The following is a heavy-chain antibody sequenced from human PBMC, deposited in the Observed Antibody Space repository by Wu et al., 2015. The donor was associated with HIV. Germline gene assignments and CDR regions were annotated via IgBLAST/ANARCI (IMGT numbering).Heavy chain of an antibody. Sequence: QVQLVQSGAEVQKPGASVKVSCKASGYTFTSYYIHWLRQAPGHGLEWMAWINPSGGATIYAEAFEGRVTVTTDTSMKTVYMELESLTSGDTAMYFCARDATPITTEFDYWGQGTLITVSS. V-gene: IGHV1-2*02. D-gene: IGHD4-11*01. J-gene: IGHJ4*02. CDR3: ARDATPITTEFDY. CDR2: INPSGGAT. CDR1: GYTFTSYY.